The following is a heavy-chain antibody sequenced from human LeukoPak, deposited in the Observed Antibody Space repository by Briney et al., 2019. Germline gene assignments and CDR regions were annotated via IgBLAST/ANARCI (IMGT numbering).Heavy chain of an antibody. D-gene: IGHD3-10*01. CDR1: GFTFSSYS. CDR2: ISSSSSYI. Sequence: GGSLRLSCAASGFTFSSYSMNWVRQAPGKGLEWVSSISSSSSYIYYADSVKGRFTISRDNAKNSLYLQMNSLRAEDTAVYYCARDLRFGELLWFGELMEDWFDPWGQGTLVTVSS. CDR3: ARDLRFGELLWFGELMEDWFDP. V-gene: IGHV3-21*01. J-gene: IGHJ5*02.